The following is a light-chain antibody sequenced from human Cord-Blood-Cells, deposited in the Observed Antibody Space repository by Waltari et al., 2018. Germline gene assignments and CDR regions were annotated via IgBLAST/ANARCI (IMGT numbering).Light chain of an antibody. CDR3: CSYAGSSTWV. CDR2: EGS. V-gene: IGLV2-23*01. J-gene: IGLJ3*02. Sequence: QSALTQPASVSGSPGQSITIPCTGTSSDVGSYTLVSWYQQHPGKAPKLMIYEGSKRPSGVSNRFSGSKSGNTASLTISGLQAEDEADYYYCSYAGSSTWVFGGGTKLTIL. CDR1: SSDVGSYTL.